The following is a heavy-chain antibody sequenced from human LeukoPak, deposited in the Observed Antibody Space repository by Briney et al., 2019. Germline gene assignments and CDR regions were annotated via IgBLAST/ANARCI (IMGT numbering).Heavy chain of an antibody. CDR2: IYYSGNT. J-gene: IGHJ5*02. CDR1: GGSISDSSYF. CDR3: ARQGIYCSGSTCYSGVANWFDP. D-gene: IGHD2-15*01. Sequence: SETLSLTCTVSGGSISDSSYFWGWLRQPPGKGLEWIGNIYYSGNTYYNPSLKSRVIISVDTSKNQFSLKLSSVTAADTAVYYCARQGIYCSGSTCYSGVANWFDPWGQGTLVTVSS. V-gene: IGHV4-39*01.